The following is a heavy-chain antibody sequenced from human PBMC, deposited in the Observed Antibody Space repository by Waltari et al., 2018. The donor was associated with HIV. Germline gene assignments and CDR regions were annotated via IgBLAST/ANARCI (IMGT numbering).Heavy chain of an antibody. J-gene: IGHJ4*02. D-gene: IGHD2-2*01. CDR1: GYTFSTYE. CDR2: MNPKSGNT. V-gene: IGHV1-8*01. Sequence: QVQLLQSGAEVKNPGASVKVSCKASGYTFSTYEITWVRQAIGRGLEWMGWMNPKSGNTGYAQRFQDRVTMSRDTSTGTAYMELSSLRPEDTATYYCARKFCSLTDCYQIDYWGQGTQVTVSS. CDR3: ARKFCSLTDCYQIDY.